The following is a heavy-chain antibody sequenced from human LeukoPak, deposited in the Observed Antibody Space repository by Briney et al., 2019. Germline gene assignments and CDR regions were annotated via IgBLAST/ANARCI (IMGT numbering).Heavy chain of an antibody. J-gene: IGHJ4*02. D-gene: IGHD5-12*01. CDR2: IYYSGST. V-gene: IGHV4-59*01. CDR3: ARETNDSGYDSSSGSYFDY. CDR1: GSSINSYY. Sequence: SETLSLTCTVSGSSINSYYWSWIRQPPGKGLEWIGYIYYSGSTNYNPSLKSRVTISVDTSKNQFSLKLSSVTAADTAVYYCARETNDSGYDSSSGSYFDYWGQGTLVTVSS.